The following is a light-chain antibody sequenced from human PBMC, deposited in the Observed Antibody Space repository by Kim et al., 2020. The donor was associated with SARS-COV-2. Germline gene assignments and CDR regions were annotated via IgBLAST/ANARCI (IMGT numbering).Light chain of an antibody. CDR2: GAS. V-gene: IGKV3-20*01. CDR1: QSVYSSY. Sequence: EIVLTQSPGTLSLSPGERASLSCRASQSVYSSYLAWYQKKPGQAPRLLIYGASNRATAIPDRFSGRGSGTDFTLTISRLEPEDFAVYYCQQYGNSPLTFGGGTKVDIK. CDR3: QQYGNSPLT. J-gene: IGKJ4*01.